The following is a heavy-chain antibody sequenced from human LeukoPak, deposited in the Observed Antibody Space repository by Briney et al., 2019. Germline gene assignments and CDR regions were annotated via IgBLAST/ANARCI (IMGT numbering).Heavy chain of an antibody. Sequence: GGSLRLSCAGSGFSFSNYWMSWVRQAPGKGLEWVANIKQGGSEEYYVDSVKGRFTISRDDAKNSLYLQMNSLRADDTAVYYCGRDMDVWGQGTTVTVSS. CDR1: GFSFSNYW. V-gene: IGHV3-7*04. J-gene: IGHJ6*02. CDR3: GRDMDV. CDR2: IKQGGSEE.